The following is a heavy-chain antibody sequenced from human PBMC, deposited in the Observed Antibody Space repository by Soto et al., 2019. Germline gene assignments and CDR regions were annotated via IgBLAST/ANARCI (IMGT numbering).Heavy chain of an antibody. V-gene: IGHV4-31*09. CDR2: IYYSGST. D-gene: IGHD6-13*01. CDR3: PADHGIIAAATILAY. J-gene: IGHJ4*02. Sequence: GGCCRSRKSKNPGKGLEWIGYIYYSGSTYYNPSLKSRVTKSVDTSKNQFSLKLSSVTAADTAVFYFPADHGIIAAATILAYWVQGSLVPVSP. CDR1: GGCC.